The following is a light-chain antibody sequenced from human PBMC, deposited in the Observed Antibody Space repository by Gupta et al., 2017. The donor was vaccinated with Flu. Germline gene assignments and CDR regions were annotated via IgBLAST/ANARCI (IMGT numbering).Light chain of an antibody. V-gene: IGLV1-44*01. CDR3: AAWDDSLNGYV. J-gene: IGLJ1*01. CDR2: SNS. Sequence: QSVLTQPPSASGTPGQRGTITCSGSSSSIGGNAVNWYHQLPGTSPKLLIYSNSQRPSGVPDRFFGTKSGTSASLAIRGLQSEDEADYYCAAWDDSLNGYVFGTGTKVTVL. CDR1: SSSIGGNA.